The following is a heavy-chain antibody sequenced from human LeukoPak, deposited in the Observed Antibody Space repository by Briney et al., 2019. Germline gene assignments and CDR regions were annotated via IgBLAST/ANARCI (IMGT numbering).Heavy chain of an antibody. J-gene: IGHJ4*02. Sequence: VASVKVSCKASGYTFTDYYIHWVRQAPGQGLEWMGWINPNSGATNSAQKFQGRVTMTRDTSISTAYMELSRLRSDDTAVYYCAAEYCSGASCHGAFDYWGQGTLVTVSS. D-gene: IGHD2-2*01. V-gene: IGHV1-2*02. CDR3: AAEYCSGASCHGAFDY. CDR2: INPNSGAT. CDR1: GYTFTDYY.